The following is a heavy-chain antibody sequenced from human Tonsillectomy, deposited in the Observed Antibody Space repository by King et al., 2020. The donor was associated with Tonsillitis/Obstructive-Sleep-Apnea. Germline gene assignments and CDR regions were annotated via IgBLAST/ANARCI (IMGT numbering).Heavy chain of an antibody. Sequence: VQLVESGGGVVQPGRSLRLSCAASGFTFSSYGMHWVRQAPGKGLEWVAVIWYDGSNKYYADSVKGRFTISRDNSKNTLYLQMNSLRAEDTAVYYCARGNPPLLWFGEPYYYYYMDVWGKGTTVTVSS. CDR1: GFTFSSYG. J-gene: IGHJ6*03. D-gene: IGHD3-10*01. V-gene: IGHV3-33*01. CDR2: IWYDGSNK. CDR3: ARGNPPLLWFGEPYYYYYMDV.